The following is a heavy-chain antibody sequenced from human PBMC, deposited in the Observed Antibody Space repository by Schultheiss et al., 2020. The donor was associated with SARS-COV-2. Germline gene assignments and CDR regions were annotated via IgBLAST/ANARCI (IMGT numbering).Heavy chain of an antibody. CDR3: ARDAKGSPIDY. CDR2: ISSNGGST. V-gene: IGHV3-64*04. CDR1: GFTFSSYA. J-gene: IGHJ4*02. Sequence: GGSLRLSCSASGFTFSSYAMHWVRQAPGKGLEYVSAISSNGGSTYYADSVKGRFTISRDNSKNTLYLQMNSLRAEDTAVYYCARDAKGSPIDYWGQGTLVTVSS.